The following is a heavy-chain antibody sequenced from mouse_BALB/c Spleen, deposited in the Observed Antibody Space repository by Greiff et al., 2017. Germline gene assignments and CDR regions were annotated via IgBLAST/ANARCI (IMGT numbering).Heavy chain of an antibody. CDR3: AVDSSGHERAMDY. J-gene: IGHJ4*01. CDR2: IDPANGNT. CDR1: GFNIKDTY. D-gene: IGHD3-2*01. V-gene: IGHV14-3*02. Sequence: VQLQQSGAELVKPGASVKLSCTASGFNIKDTYMHWVKQRPEQGLEWIGRIDPANGNTKYDPKFQGKATITADTSSNTAYLQLSSLTSEDTAVYYCAVDSSGHERAMDYWGQGTSVTVSS.